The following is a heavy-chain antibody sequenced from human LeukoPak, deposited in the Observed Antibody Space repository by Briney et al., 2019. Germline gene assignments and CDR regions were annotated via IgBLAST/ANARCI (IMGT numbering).Heavy chain of an antibody. CDR1: GFTFTYYW. CDR2: INQDDTQK. CDR3: AKDKGYCSGGSCYTLDY. J-gene: IGHJ4*02. Sequence: GGSLRLSCAASGFTFTYYWMSWVRQAPGKGLEWVANINQDDTQKYYVDSVKGRFAISKDNAKNSLYLQMNSLRAEDTALYYCAKDKGYCSGGSCYTLDYWGQGTLVAVSS. V-gene: IGHV3-7*03. D-gene: IGHD2-15*01.